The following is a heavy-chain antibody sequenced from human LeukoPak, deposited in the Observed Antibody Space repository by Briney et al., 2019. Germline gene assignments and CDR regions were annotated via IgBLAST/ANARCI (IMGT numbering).Heavy chain of an antibody. V-gene: IGHV4-38-2*02. Sequence: SETLSLTCSISGYSPYFTMATYWGWIRQSPGKGREWIASIRHDGHTYYNPSLKSQVTISLDMSRNQFSLKVNSLTAADTAVYYCARQLATKGEWAFDVWGQGTVVTVSS. J-gene: IGHJ3*01. CDR3: ARQLATKGEWAFDV. CDR2: IRHDGHT. CDR1: GYSPYFTMATY. D-gene: IGHD5-12*01.